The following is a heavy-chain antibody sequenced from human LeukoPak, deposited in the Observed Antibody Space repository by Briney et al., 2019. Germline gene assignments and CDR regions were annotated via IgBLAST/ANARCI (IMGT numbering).Heavy chain of an antibody. J-gene: IGHJ5*02. CDR1: GFPFSSYG. Sequence: QPWGSLRLSCAASGFPFSSYGMHWVGQAPGKGLEWVAVIWYDGSNKYYADSVKGRLTISRDNSKNTLYLQMNSLRAEDTAVYYCASSPDNNWFDPWGQGTLVTVPS. V-gene: IGHV3-33*01. CDR2: IWYDGSNK. D-gene: IGHD3-9*01. CDR3: ASSPDNNWFDP.